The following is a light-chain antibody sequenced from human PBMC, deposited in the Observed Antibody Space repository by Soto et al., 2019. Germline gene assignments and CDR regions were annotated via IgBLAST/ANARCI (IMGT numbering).Light chain of an antibody. J-gene: IGKJ1*01. V-gene: IGKV3-15*01. CDR2: GAS. CDR1: QSVSSRN. CDR3: QQYGSSGT. Sequence: EIVMTQSPAPLSVSPGERATFSCRASQSVSSRNLAWYQQKPGQAPRLLIYGASTRATGFPARFSGSRSGTAFTLTISSLQSKDFAVYYCQQYGSSGTFGQGTKVDIK.